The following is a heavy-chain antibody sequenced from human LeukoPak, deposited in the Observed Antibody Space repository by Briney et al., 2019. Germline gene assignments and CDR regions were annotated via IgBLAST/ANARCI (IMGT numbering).Heavy chain of an antibody. V-gene: IGHV3-15*01. D-gene: IGHD2-2*01. CDR3: TARYCRSTSCYGEYFQR. CDR2: IKSKTDGGTT. Sequence: GGSLRLSCAASGFTFSNAWMSWVRQAPGTGLEWVGRIKSKTDGGTTDYAAPVKGRFTISRDDSKNTLYLQMNSLKTEDTAVYYCTARYCRSTSCYGEYFQRWGQGTLVTVSS. J-gene: IGHJ1*01. CDR1: GFTFSNAW.